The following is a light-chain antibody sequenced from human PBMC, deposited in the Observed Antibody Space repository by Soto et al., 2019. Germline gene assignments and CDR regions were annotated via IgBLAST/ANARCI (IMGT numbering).Light chain of an antibody. CDR2: VNGDGSH. CDR1: SGHSSYG. J-gene: IGLJ3*02. CDR3: QTWGTGIRV. Sequence: QPVLTQSPSASASLGASVKLTCTLSSGHSSYGIAWHQQQPEKGPRYLMKVNGDGSHSKGDGIPDRFSGSSSGAERYLTISSLQSEDEADYYCQTWGTGIRVFGGGTKLTVL. V-gene: IGLV4-69*01.